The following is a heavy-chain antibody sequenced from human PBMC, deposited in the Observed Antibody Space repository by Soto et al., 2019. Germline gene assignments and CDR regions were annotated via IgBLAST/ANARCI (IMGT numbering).Heavy chain of an antibody. CDR1: GFSFDDYA. Sequence: EVQLVESGGGLVQPGRSLRLSCAASGFSFDDYAMHWVRQGPGKGLEWVSGISWNSGKIAYADSVQGRFTISGNTTKRSLLLQMSSPSPEDTTLFYGVRAQNWDYGDVSFDYWGQGTLVTVSS. CDR3: VRAQNWDYGDVSFDY. J-gene: IGHJ4*02. D-gene: IGHD1-7*01. CDR2: ISWNSGKI. V-gene: IGHV3-9*01.